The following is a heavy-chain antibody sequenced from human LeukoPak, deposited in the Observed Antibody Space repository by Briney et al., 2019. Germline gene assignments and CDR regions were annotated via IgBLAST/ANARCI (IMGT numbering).Heavy chain of an antibody. CDR2: INHSGST. J-gene: IGHJ4*02. D-gene: IGHD2-15*01. CDR3: ARAGVYCSGGSCYGGLNYFDY. CDR1: GGSFSGYY. V-gene: IGHV4-34*01. Sequence: SETLSLTCAVYGGSFSGYYWSWIRQPPGKGLEWIGEINHSGSTNYNPSLKSRVTISVDTSKNQFSLKLSSVTAADTAGYYCARAGVYCSGGSCYGGLNYFDYWGQGTLVTVSS.